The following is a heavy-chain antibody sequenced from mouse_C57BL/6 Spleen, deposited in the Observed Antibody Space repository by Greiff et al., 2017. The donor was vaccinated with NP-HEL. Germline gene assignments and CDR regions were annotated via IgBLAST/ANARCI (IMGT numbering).Heavy chain of an antibody. V-gene: IGHV1-19*01. Sequence: VQLQQSGPVLVKPGASVKMSCKASGYTFTDYYMNWVKQSHGKSLEWIGVINPYNGGTSYNQKFKGKATLTVDKSSSTAYMELNSLTSEDSAVYYCAHLYGSSSFDYWGQGTTLTVSS. J-gene: IGHJ2*01. CDR2: INPYNGGT. CDR1: GYTFTDYY. D-gene: IGHD1-1*01. CDR3: AHLYGSSSFDY.